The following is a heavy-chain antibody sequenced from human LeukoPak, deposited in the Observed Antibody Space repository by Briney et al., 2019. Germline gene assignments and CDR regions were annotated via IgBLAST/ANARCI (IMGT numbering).Heavy chain of an antibody. V-gene: IGHV3-30*18. Sequence: GGSLRLSCAASGFTFSSYSMNRVRQAPGKGLEWVAVITYDGSNKYYADSVKGRFTISRDNSKNTLYLQMNSLRAEDTAVYYCAKDYPQYYYDSSGYSDAFDIWGQGTMVTVSS. J-gene: IGHJ3*02. CDR1: GFTFSSYS. CDR2: ITYDGSNK. D-gene: IGHD3-22*01. CDR3: AKDYPQYYYDSSGYSDAFDI.